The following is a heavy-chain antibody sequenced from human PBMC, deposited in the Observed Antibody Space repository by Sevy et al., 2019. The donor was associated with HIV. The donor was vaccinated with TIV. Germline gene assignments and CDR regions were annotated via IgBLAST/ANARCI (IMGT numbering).Heavy chain of an antibody. J-gene: IGHJ4*02. V-gene: IGHV4-4*02. CDR3: ARRFYYDSSTHYQYYFDY. CDR1: GGSISSTNW. Sequence: SETLSLTCDVSGGSISSTNWWSWVRQPPGKGLEWIGEVYQSGTTNYNPSLKRQVTMSVDKSKNHFSLKQSSVTAADTALYYCARRFYYDSSTHYQYYFDYWGQGTLVTVSS. D-gene: IGHD3-22*01. CDR2: VYQSGTT.